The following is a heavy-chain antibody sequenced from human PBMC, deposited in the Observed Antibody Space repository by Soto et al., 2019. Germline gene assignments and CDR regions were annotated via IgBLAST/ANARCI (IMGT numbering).Heavy chain of an antibody. CDR1: GYTFTSYY. CDR3: ARAPEALANFWSGYHAPDY. D-gene: IGHD3-3*01. J-gene: IGHJ4*02. V-gene: IGHV1-46*03. Sequence: ASVKVSCEASGYTFTSYYMHWVRQAPGQGLEWMGIINPSGGSTSYAQKFQGRVTMTRDTSTSTVYMELSSLRSEDTAVYYCARAPEALANFWSGYHAPDYWGQGTLVTVSS. CDR2: INPSGGST.